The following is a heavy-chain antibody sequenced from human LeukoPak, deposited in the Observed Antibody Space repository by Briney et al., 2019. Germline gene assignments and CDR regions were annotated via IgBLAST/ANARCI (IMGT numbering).Heavy chain of an antibody. D-gene: IGHD3-22*01. CDR2: LHYSGST. V-gene: IGHV4-39*01. J-gene: IGHJ4*02. CDR1: GGSISDTNYY. CDR3: ARLGYDSSGSSLFDY. Sequence: TSETLSLTCTVSGGSISDTNYYWVWIRQPPGKGLEWIASLHYSGSTFYNPSLKSRVTTSIDTSKNQFSLKLSSVTAADTAVYYCARLGYDSSGSSLFDYWGQGTLVTVSS.